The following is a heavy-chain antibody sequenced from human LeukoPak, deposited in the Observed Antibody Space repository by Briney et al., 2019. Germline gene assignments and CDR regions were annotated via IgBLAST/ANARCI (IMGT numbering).Heavy chain of an antibody. D-gene: IGHD3-10*01. V-gene: IGHV3-30*04. CDR1: GFTFSSYA. CDR2: ISYDGSNK. Sequence: GGSLRLSCAASGFTFSSYAMHWVRQAPGKGLEWVAVISYDGSNKYYADSVKGRFTISRDNSKNTLYLKMNSMRAEDTAVYYCARDIYGSGSYYNFLVPIYYYGMDVWGKGTTVTVSS. J-gene: IGHJ6*04. CDR3: ARDIYGSGSYYNFLVPIYYYGMDV.